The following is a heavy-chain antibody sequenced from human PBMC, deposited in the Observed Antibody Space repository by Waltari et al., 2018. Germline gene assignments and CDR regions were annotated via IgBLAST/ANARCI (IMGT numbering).Heavy chain of an antibody. J-gene: IGHJ4*02. CDR1: GGSFSGYY. CDR2: INHSGST. D-gene: IGHD6-19*01. V-gene: IGHV4-34*01. CDR3: ARQFSSGWYSEY. Sequence: QVQLQQWGAGLLKPSETLSLTCAVYGGSFSGYYWSWIRQSPGKGLEWIGEINHSGSTNSNPSLKSRVTISVDTSKNQFSLKVSSVTAADTAVYYCARQFSSGWYSEYWGQGTLVTVSS.